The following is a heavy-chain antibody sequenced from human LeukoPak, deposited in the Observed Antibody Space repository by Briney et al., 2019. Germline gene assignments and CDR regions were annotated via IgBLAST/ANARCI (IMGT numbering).Heavy chain of an antibody. CDR3: ARGDGYNWEYYFDY. Sequence: GGSLRLSCAASGFTFNNYWMHWVRQAPGKGLVWVSRISSDGSGTRYADSVRGRFTISRDNAKNALYLQMNSLRAEDTAVYYCARGDGYNWEYYFDYWGQGTLVTVSS. D-gene: IGHD5-24*01. V-gene: IGHV3-74*01. CDR2: ISSDGSGT. J-gene: IGHJ4*02. CDR1: GFTFNNYW.